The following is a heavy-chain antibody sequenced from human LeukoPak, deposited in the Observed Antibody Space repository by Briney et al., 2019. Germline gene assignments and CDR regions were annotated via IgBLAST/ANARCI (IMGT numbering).Heavy chain of an antibody. Sequence: SETLSLTCAVSGYSISSGYYWGWIRQPPGTGLEWIGSIYHSGSTYYNPSLKSRVTISVDTSKNQFSLKLSSVTAADTAVYYCARVSAQLLFYYYYYYMDVWGKGTTVTVSS. CDR2: IYHSGST. CDR1: GYSISSGYY. J-gene: IGHJ6*03. V-gene: IGHV4-38-2*01. D-gene: IGHD2-2*01. CDR3: ARVSAQLLFYYYYYYMDV.